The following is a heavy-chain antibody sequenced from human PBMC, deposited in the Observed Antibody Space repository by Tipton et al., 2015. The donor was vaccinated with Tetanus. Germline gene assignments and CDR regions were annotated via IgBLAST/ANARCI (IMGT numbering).Heavy chain of an antibody. D-gene: IGHD3-10*01. CDR3: ARDGFYYGSGSYYRAF. CDR2: VAYDGNNK. Sequence: LSLTCATSGLSFSGYGLHWLRQAPGKGLEWVALVAYDGNNKYYADSVKGRFTISRDNSKDTLYLQMNSLRPEDTAVYYCARDGFYYGSGSYYRAFWGQGTLVTVSP. J-gene: IGHJ4*02. V-gene: IGHV3-30-3*01. CDR1: GLSFSGYG.